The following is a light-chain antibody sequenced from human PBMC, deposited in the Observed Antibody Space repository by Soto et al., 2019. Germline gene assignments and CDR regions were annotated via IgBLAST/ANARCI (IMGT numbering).Light chain of an antibody. CDR3: QQYGSSPST. J-gene: IGKJ1*01. CDR1: QSVSSSY. CDR2: GAY. V-gene: IGKV3-20*01. Sequence: EIGLTQSPGPLSLCPGEGATLYCRASQSVSSSYIAWYQQKPGQAPRLLIYGAYRRATGTPDSFSGGGSGTDFTLTISRREPKDFAVYSCQQYGSSPSTFGRGTKVDNK.